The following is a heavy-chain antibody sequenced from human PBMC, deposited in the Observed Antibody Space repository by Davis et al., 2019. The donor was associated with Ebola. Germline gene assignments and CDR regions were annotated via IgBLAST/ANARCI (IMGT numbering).Heavy chain of an antibody. J-gene: IGHJ5*02. Sequence: SETLSLTCTVSGGSLRNYYWSWIRQSPRKGLEGIGYIYYSGGTDYNPSLKSRVTISVDTSRNQFSLKMRSVTAADTAVYYCAGNSITKFNWLGPWGQGALVTVSS. V-gene: IGHV4-59*03. CDR3: AGNSITKFNWLGP. D-gene: IGHD1-14*01. CDR1: GGSLRNYY. CDR2: IYYSGGT.